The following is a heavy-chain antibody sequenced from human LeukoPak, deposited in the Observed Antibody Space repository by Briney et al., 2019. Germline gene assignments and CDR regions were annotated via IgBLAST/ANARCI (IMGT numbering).Heavy chain of an antibody. CDR1: GGSISSYY. CDR3: ARLGYDFWSGSTPEY. Sequence: SETLSLTCTVSGGSISSYYWSWIRQPPGKGLEWIGYIYYSGSTNYNPSLKSRVTISVDTSKNQFSLKLSSVAAADTAVYYCARLGYDFWSGSTPEYWGQGTLVTVSS. D-gene: IGHD3-3*01. J-gene: IGHJ4*02. CDR2: IYYSGST. V-gene: IGHV4-59*08.